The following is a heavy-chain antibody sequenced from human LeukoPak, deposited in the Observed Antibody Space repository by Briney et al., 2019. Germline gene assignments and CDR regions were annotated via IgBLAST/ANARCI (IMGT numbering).Heavy chain of an antibody. V-gene: IGHV1-24*01. D-gene: IGHD6-13*01. CDR1: GYTLTELS. CDR2: FDPEDDET. J-gene: IGHJ3*02. Sequence: ASVKVSCKVSGYTLTELSMHWVRQAPGEGLEGMGGFDPEDDETIYAQKFQGRVTMTEDTSTDTAYMELSSLRSDDTAVYYCVTFIAAAGNIGAFDTSGQRTPVTVSS. CDR3: VTFIAAAGNIGAFDT.